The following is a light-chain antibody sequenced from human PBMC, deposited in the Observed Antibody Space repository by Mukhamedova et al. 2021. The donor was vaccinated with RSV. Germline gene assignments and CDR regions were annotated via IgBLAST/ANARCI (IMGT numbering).Light chain of an antibody. CDR2: LAS. CDR3: QQSYSVPLT. Sequence: WYQRRVHGKSPKLLISLASTLQSGVPSRFSGSGFGTDFTLTISGLEPEDLGTYYCQQSYSVPLTFGGGTKVE. V-gene: IGKV1-39*01. J-gene: IGKJ4*01.